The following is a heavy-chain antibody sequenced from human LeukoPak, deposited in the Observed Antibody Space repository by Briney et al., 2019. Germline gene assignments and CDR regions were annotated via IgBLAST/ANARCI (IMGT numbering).Heavy chain of an antibody. CDR2: IYYSGST. V-gene: IGHV4-39*07. J-gene: IGHJ3*02. CDR3: ARDRPTRAFDI. CDR1: GGSISSSSYY. Sequence: SETLSLTCAVSGGSISSSSYYWGWIRQPPGKGLEWIGSIYYSGSTYYNPSLKSRVTISVDTSKNQFSLKLSSVTAADTAVYYCARDRPTRAFDIWGQGTMVTVSS.